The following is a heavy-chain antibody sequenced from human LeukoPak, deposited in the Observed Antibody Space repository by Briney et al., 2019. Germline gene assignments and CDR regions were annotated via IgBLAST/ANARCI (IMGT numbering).Heavy chain of an antibody. CDR1: GFTFSNYA. CDR3: AKAHSISWPYAFDS. J-gene: IGHJ4*02. D-gene: IGHD6-13*01. Sequence: PEGSLRLSCAASGFTFSNYAMAWVRQAPGKGLEWVSAISGNGGRTYSADSVQGRFTISRDNSKNTVYLQMDNLRAEDSAMYYCAKAHSISWPYAFDSWGQGTLVTVSS. CDR2: ISGNGGRT. V-gene: IGHV3-23*01.